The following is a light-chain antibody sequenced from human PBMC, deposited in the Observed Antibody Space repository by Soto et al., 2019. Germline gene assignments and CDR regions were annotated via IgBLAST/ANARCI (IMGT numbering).Light chain of an antibody. CDR2: EAS. J-gene: IGKJ4*01. CDR3: QQYDNVPLT. V-gene: IGKV1-33*01. Sequence: DIQMTQSPSSLSASVGDRVTITCQASQDITNDLNWYQQKPGKAPKVLIYEASNLTTGVPSRFSGSGSGTDFTFTISSLQPEDIATYFCQQYDNVPLTFGGGTKVEIK. CDR1: QDITND.